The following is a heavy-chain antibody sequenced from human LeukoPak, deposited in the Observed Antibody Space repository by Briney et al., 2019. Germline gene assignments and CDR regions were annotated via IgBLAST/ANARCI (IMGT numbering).Heavy chain of an antibody. CDR2: IYYSGST. CDR3: ARNLATSIDP. CDR1: GGSISSSSYY. V-gene: IGHV4-39*01. Sequence: SETLSLTCTVSGGSISSSSYYWGWIRQPPGKGLEWIVSIYYSGSTYYNPSLKSRVIISVDTSKNQFSLKLSSVTAEDTAVYYCARNLATSIDPWGQGTLVTVSS. J-gene: IGHJ5*02. D-gene: IGHD5-12*01.